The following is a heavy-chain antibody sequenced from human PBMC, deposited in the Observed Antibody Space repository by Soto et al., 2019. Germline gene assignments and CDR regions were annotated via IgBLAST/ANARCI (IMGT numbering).Heavy chain of an antibody. CDR2: IIPIFGTA. CDR3: ARDPLPGYYDSSGYYSGKYYYYGMDV. V-gene: IGHV1-69*13. D-gene: IGHD3-22*01. Sequence: ASVKVSCKASGGTFSSYAISWVRQAPGQGLEWMGGIIPIFGTANYAQKFQGRVTITADESTSTAYMELSSLRSEDTAVYYCARDPLPGYYDSSGYYSGKYYYYGMDVWGQGTTVTVSS. CDR1: GGTFSSYA. J-gene: IGHJ6*02.